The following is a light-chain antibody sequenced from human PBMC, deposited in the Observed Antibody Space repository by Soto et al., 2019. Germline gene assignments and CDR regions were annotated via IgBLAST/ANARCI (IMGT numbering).Light chain of an antibody. CDR3: CSYAGNSTLV. J-gene: IGLJ3*02. CDR2: EVS. Sequence: QSALTQPASVSGSPRQSITISCTGTSSDVGSFHLVSWYQQHPGKAPKLMIYEVSKRPSGVSNRFSGSKSGNTASLTVSGLQTEDEADYYCCSYAGNSTLVFGGGTKLTVL. V-gene: IGLV2-23*02. CDR1: SSDVGSFHL.